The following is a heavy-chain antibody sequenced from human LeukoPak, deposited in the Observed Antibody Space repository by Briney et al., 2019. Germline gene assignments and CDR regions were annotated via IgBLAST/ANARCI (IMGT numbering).Heavy chain of an antibody. D-gene: IGHD5-12*01. CDR2: ISRSGSYI. Sequence: GGSLRLSCAAAGFTFSSYSMNWVRQAPGKGLEWVSSISRSGSYIYYADSVKGRFTISRDNAKNSLYLQMNSLRAEDTGVYYCARDRLDIVATIRAFDYWGQGTLVTVST. CDR3: ARDRLDIVATIRAFDY. J-gene: IGHJ4*02. V-gene: IGHV3-21*01. CDR1: GFTFSSYS.